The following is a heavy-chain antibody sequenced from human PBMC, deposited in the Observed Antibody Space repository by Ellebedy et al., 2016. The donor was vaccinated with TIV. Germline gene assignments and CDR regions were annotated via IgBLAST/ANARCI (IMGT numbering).Heavy chain of an antibody. V-gene: IGHV3-53*01. CDR1: GFTVYSNY. Sequence: GESLKISXAASGFTVYSNYMSWVRQAPGKGLEWVSVIYSGGSTYYRESVQGRFTISRDNSKNTLYLQMNSLRAEDTAVYYCAKTYCSSTSCYYFDYWGQGTLVTVSS. CDR3: AKTYCSSTSCYYFDY. D-gene: IGHD2-2*01. J-gene: IGHJ4*02. CDR2: IYSGGST.